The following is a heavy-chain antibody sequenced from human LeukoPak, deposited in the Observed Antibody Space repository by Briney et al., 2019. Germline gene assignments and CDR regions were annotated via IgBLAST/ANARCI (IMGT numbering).Heavy chain of an antibody. CDR1: GYTFTSYY. J-gene: IGHJ4*02. Sequence: ASVKVSCKVSGYTFTSYYMHWVRQAPGQGLEWMGIINPSGGSTSYAQKFQGRVTMTRDTSTSTVYMELSSLRSEDTAVYYCAVLSITGTQVDYWGQGTLVTVSS. D-gene: IGHD1-7*01. V-gene: IGHV1-46*01. CDR3: AVLSITGTQVDY. CDR2: INPSGGST.